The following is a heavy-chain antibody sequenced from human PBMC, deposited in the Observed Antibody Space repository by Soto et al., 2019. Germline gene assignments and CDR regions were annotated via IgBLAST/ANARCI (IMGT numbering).Heavy chain of an antibody. D-gene: IGHD3-22*01. J-gene: IGHJ4*02. CDR2: IDPSDSYT. V-gene: IGHV5-10-1*01. CDR1: GYSFTSYW. CDR3: AREYDSPPEYYFDY. Sequence: PGESLKISCKGSGYSFTSYWISWVRQMPGKGLEWMGRIDPSDSYTNYSPSFQGHITISADKSISTAYMKWSSLKASDTTMYYCAREYDSPPEYYFDYWGQGTLVTVSS.